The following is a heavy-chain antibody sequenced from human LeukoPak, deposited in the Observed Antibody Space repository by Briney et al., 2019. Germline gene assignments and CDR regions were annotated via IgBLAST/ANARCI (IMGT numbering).Heavy chain of an antibody. Sequence: PGGSLRLSCAASGFTFSSYAMSWVRQAPGKGLEWVSAISGSGGSTYYADSVKGRFTISRDNSKNTLYLQMNSLRAEDTAVYYCAKDGTGTMIVVVIHPAEYFQHWGQGTLVTVSS. J-gene: IGHJ1*01. CDR1: GFTFSSYA. CDR2: ISGSGGST. CDR3: AKDGTGTMIVVVIHPAEYFQH. V-gene: IGHV3-23*01. D-gene: IGHD3-22*01.